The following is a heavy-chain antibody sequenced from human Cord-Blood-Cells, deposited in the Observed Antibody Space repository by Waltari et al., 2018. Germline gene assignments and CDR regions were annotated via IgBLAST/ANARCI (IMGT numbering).Heavy chain of an antibody. J-gene: IGHJ6*02. Sequence: QVQLQESGPGLVKPSETLSLTCTVSGGSISSYYWSWIRQPPGKVLEWIGYIYYSGRTNSNPSVKGRVTISVDTAKNQVSLRLSSGTAADTAVYYWARLSYYDSSDLGTYYYYGMDVWGQGTTVTVSS. V-gene: IGHV4-59*08. CDR3: ARLSYYDSSDLGTYYYYGMDV. CDR2: IYYSGRT. D-gene: IGHD3-22*01. CDR1: GGSISSYY.